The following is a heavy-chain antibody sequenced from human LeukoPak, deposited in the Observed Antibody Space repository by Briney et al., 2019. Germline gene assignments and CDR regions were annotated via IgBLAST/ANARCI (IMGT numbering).Heavy chain of an antibody. D-gene: IGHD3-22*01. CDR1: GFTFSSYA. Sequence: GGSLRLSCAASGFTFSSYAMSWVRQAPGKGLEWVSAISGSGGSTYYADSVKGRFTISRDNSKNTLYLQMNSLRAEDTAVYYCAKDVPVPYYYDSSGLADYWGQGTLVTVSS. J-gene: IGHJ4*02. CDR2: ISGSGGST. V-gene: IGHV3-23*01. CDR3: AKDVPVPYYYDSSGLADY.